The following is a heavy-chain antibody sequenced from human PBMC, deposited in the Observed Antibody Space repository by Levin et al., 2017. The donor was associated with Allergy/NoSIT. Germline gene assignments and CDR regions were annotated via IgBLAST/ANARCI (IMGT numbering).Heavy chain of an antibody. Sequence: SETLSLTCAVYGGSFSGYYWSWIRQPPGKGLEWIGEINHSGSTNYNPSLKSRVTISVDTSKNQFSLKLSSVTAADTAVYYCARGLDRQGIDSSGWYRYDYGMDVWGQGTTVTVSS. J-gene: IGHJ6*02. CDR1: GGSFSGYY. V-gene: IGHV4-34*01. CDR2: INHSGST. CDR3: ARGLDRQGIDSSGWYRYDYGMDV. D-gene: IGHD6-19*01.